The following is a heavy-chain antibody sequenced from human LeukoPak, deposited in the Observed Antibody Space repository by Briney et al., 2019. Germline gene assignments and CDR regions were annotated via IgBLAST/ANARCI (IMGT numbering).Heavy chain of an antibody. CDR1: GFTFSSYG. D-gene: IGHD3-22*01. CDR2: IRYDGSNK. J-gene: IGHJ6*03. Sequence: PGGSLRLSCAASGFTFSSYGMHWVRQAPGKGLEWVAFIRYDGSNKYYADSVKGRFTISRDNSKNTLYLQMNSLRAEDTAVYYCAKVPPPVVVITYYYYYYMDVWGKGTTVTVSS. V-gene: IGHV3-30*02. CDR3: AKVPPPVVVITYYYYYYMDV.